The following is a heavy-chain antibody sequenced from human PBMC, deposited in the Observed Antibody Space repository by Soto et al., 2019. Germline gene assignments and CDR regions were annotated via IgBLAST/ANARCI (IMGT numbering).Heavy chain of an antibody. J-gene: IGHJ4*02. CDR1: GFDFNIYW. Sequence: VPLVESGGGLVQPGGSLRLSCATSGFDFNIYWMHWARQVPGKGLVWLSRINQDGTSAGYADSVRGRFTISRDNAKKTVYLQRNSLRVEDTAVYYCVEEGGAGTGYWGQGTLVTVSS. CDR3: VEEGGAGTGY. V-gene: IGHV3-74*01. CDR2: INQDGTSA. D-gene: IGHD1-1*01.